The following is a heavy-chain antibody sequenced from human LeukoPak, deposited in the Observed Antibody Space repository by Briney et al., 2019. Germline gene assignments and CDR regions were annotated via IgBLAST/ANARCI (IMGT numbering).Heavy chain of an antibody. J-gene: IGHJ4*02. D-gene: IGHD3-22*01. Sequence: PGGSLRLSCAASGFTFSSYSMNWVRQAPGKGLEWVSYISSSSSTMYYADSVKGRFTISRDNSKNTLYLQMNSLRAEDTAVYYCAKDSAEYYYDSSGSYYFDYWGQGTLVTVSS. CDR3: AKDSAEYYYDSSGSYYFDY. CDR2: ISSSSSTM. CDR1: GFTFSSYS. V-gene: IGHV3-48*01.